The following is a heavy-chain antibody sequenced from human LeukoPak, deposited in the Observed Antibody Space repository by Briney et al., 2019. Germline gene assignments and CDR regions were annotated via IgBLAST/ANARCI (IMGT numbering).Heavy chain of an antibody. V-gene: IGHV3-23*01. D-gene: IGHD3-10*01. J-gene: IGHJ4*02. CDR1: GFTFSSYA. CDR3: ATDGVWFGEFPFDY. Sequence: GGSLRLSCAASGFTFSSYAMSWVRQAPGKGQEWVSAISGSGGSTYYADSVKGQFTISRDNSKNTLYLQMNSLRAEDTAVYYCATDGVWFGEFPFDYWGQGTLVTVSS. CDR2: ISGSGGST.